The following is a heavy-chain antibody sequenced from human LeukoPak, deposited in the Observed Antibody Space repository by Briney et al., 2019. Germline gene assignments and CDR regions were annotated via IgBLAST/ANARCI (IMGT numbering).Heavy chain of an antibody. D-gene: IGHD6-19*01. CDR2: ISYSGST. CDR1: GGSICISSYY. J-gene: IGHJ4*02. Sequence: SETLSLTCTVSGGSICISSYYWGWIRQPPGKGLEWIGSISYSGSTYYNPSLESRVTISVDTSKNQFSLKLSSVTAADTAVYYCARPGSTSGWYYFDFWGQGTLVTVSS. V-gene: IGHV4-39*01. CDR3: ARPGSTSGWYYFDF.